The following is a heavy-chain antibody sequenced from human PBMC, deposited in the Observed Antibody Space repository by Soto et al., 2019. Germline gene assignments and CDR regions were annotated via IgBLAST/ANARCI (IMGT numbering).Heavy chain of an antibody. V-gene: IGHV4-4*02. CDR3: ARVSAATMLRGVIIN. CDR1: GASISSDNW. J-gene: IGHJ4*02. CDR2: IYHSGST. D-gene: IGHD3-10*01. Sequence: LSLTCDVSGASISSDNWWGWVRQPPGKGLEWIGEIYHSGSTNYNPSLKSRVTISVDKSKNQFPLKLTSVTAADTAIYYCARVSAATMLRGVIINWGRGTLVTVSS.